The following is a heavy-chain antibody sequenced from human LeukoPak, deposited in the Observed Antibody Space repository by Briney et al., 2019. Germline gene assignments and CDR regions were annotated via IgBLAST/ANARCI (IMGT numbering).Heavy chain of an antibody. CDR2: IIPIFGTA. D-gene: IGHD2-15*01. CDR1: GGTFSSYA. CDR3: AVVVVAATTGPFDY. J-gene: IGHJ4*02. V-gene: IGHV1-69*13. Sequence: SVKVSSKASGGTFSSYAISWVRQAPGQGLEWMGGIIPIFGTANYAQKFQGRVTITADESTSTAYMELSSLRSEDTAVYYCAVVVVAATTGPFDYWGQGTLVTVSS.